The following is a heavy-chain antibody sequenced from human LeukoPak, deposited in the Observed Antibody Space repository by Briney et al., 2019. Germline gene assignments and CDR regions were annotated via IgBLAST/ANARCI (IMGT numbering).Heavy chain of an antibody. CDR2: IYYNRGT. Sequence: SETLSLTCTVSGGSVNGYYWSWVRQPPGKGLECIGYIYYNRGTNYNPSLKSRVTISVASSKNQFSLMLTSVTAAGTAVYYCARVVGAATPHYDYWGQGTLVTVS. V-gene: IGHV4-59*02. D-gene: IGHD2-15*01. J-gene: IGHJ4*02. CDR1: GGSVNGYY. CDR3: ARVVGAATPHYDY.